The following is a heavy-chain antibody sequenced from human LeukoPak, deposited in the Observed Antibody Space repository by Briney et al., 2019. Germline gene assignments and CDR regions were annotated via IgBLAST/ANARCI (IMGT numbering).Heavy chain of an antibody. V-gene: IGHV4-34*01. CDR1: GGSFSGYY. J-gene: IGHJ6*03. D-gene: IGHD2-2*01. CDR2: INHSGST. Sequence: PSETLSLTCAVHGGSFSGYYWSWIRQPPGKGLEWIGEINHSGSTNYNPSLKSRVTISVDTSKNQFSLKLSSVNAADTAVYYCARGLVNIVVVPAARAYYYYYYMDVWGKGTTVTVSS. CDR3: ARGLVNIVVVPAARAYYYYYYMDV.